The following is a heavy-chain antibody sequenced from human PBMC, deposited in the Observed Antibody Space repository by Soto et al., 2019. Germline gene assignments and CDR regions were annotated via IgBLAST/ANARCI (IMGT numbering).Heavy chain of an antibody. J-gene: IGHJ6*02. D-gene: IGHD1-1*01. CDR2: IYYSGST. V-gene: IGHV4-59*01. CDR3: ARDSTGIPPNYYYYGMDV. Sequence: PSETLSLTCTVSGGSISSYYWSWIRQPPGKGLEWIGYIYYSGSTNYNPSLKSRVTISVDTSKNQFSLKLSSVTAADTAVYYCARDSTGIPPNYYYYGMDVWGQGTTVTVSS. CDR1: GGSISSYY.